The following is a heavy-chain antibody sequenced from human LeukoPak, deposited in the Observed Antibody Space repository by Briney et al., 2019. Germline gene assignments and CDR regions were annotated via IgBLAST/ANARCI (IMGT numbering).Heavy chain of an antibody. D-gene: IGHD3-10*01. Sequence: GGSLTLSCVASGFTFSTYTMNWIRQAPGKGLEWVSGSIGSGGSAFYADSVKGRFSISRDTSKNTLFLHMNNLRAGDTAVYYCASREIIKLNAFDIWGQGTMVTVSS. CDR3: ASREIIKLNAFDI. CDR1: GFTFSTYT. J-gene: IGHJ3*02. CDR2: SIGSGGSA. V-gene: IGHV3-23*01.